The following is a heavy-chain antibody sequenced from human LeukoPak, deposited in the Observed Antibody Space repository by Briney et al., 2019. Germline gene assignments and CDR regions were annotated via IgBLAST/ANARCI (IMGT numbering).Heavy chain of an antibody. V-gene: IGHV3-21*01. CDR2: INPTSTSI. J-gene: IGHJ4*02. Sequence: PGGSLRLSCAASGFTFSDYSMNWVRQPPGKGLEWVSSINPTSTSIYYADSVRGRFTIPRDNANSTLNLQMNMLRARDTALYTCVCLRRNSDRNGLYYDYDFWGQGVLVTVSS. CDR1: GFTFSDYS. D-gene: IGHD2-8*01. CDR3: VCLRRNSDRNGLYYDYDF.